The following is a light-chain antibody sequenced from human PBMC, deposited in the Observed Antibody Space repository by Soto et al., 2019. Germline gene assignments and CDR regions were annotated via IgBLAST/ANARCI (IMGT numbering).Light chain of an antibody. Sequence: QSALTQPAAVSGSLGQSITISCSGSGSDIGNYNLVSWYQQQPGKVPRLIIYEVNKGPSGVSNRFSGSKSGNTASLTISDLQPDDECLYYCCSYAGSSLWMFGGGTKVT. CDR3: CSYAGSSLWM. CDR2: EVN. V-gene: IGLV2-23*02. J-gene: IGLJ3*02. CDR1: GSDIGNYNL.